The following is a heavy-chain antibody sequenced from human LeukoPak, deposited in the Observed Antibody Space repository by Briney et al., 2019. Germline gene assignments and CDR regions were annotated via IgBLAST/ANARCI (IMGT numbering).Heavy chain of an antibody. CDR3: ARRVLDSSGWAGGDFDY. Sequence: GDSVKVSCKASGYDLTVYYMFWVRPAPGQGLEWMGWINPNSGGTKYAQKFRGRVTMTRDTSISTAYMELSRLRFDDTAVYYCARRVLDSSGWAGGDFDYWGQGTLVTVSS. V-gene: IGHV1-2*02. D-gene: IGHD3-22*01. J-gene: IGHJ4*02. CDR1: GYDLTVYY. CDR2: INPNSGGT.